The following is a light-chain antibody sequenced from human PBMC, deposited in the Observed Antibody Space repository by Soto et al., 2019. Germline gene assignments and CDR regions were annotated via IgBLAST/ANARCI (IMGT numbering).Light chain of an antibody. Sequence: DIVMTQSPEYLAVSLGERATINCRSSQSILYSSNNKNLIAWYQQKPGQPPNLLIYWASTRQSGVPDRFSGSGSGRDFTLTISSLQAEDVAVYYCQQYYSPPRYTFGQGTRLGIK. CDR1: QSILYSSNNKNL. CDR3: QQYYSPPRYT. V-gene: IGKV4-1*01. J-gene: IGKJ2*01. CDR2: WAS.